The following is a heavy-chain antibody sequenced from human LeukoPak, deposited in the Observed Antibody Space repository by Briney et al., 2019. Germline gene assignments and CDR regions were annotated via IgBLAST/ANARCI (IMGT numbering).Heavy chain of an antibody. Sequence: GSLKVSCEASGYTFTGYSMHWVRQAPGKGLEWMGWINPNSGGTNYAQKFQGRVTMTRDTSISTDYMELSRLRSDDTAVYYCARDRYCSSTSCYLFDYWGQGTLVTVSS. CDR2: INPNSGGT. D-gene: IGHD2-2*01. CDR1: GYTFTGYS. J-gene: IGHJ4*02. V-gene: IGHV1-2*02. CDR3: ARDRYCSSTSCYLFDY.